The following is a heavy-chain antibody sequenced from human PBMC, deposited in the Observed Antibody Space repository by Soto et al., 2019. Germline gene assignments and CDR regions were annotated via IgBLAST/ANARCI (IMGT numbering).Heavy chain of an antibody. CDR2: VYTTANT. CDR1: GGSISSYY. D-gene: IGHD4-4*01. Sequence: SETLSLTCTVSGGSISSYYWSWIRQPAGKGLEWIGRVYTTANTNYNPSLKSRVTMSVDTSKNQFSLKLSSVTAADTAMYFCARIDYSRQLAPYYYGMDVCGQGSTVTVSS. V-gene: IGHV4-4*07. J-gene: IGHJ6*02. CDR3: ARIDYSRQLAPYYYGMDV.